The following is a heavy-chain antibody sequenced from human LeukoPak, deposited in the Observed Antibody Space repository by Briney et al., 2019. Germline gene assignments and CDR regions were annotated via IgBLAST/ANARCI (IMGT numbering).Heavy chain of an antibody. J-gene: IGHJ4*02. CDR3: ARGSIAARD. Sequence: SETLSLTCSVSGGSITSSTYYWGWIRQPPGKGLEWIGSIYHSGSTYYNPSLKSRVTISVDTSKNQFSLKLSSVTAADTAVYYCARGSIAARDWGQGTLVTVSS. CDR2: IYHSGST. V-gene: IGHV4-39*07. CDR1: GGSITSSTYY. D-gene: IGHD6-13*01.